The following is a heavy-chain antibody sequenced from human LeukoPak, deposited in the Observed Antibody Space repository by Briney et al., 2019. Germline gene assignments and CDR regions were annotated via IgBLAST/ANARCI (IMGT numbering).Heavy chain of an antibody. V-gene: IGHV4-39*01. CDR2: IYPSGTT. Sequence: PSETLSLTCTVSGGSLSSSNYYWGWIRQPPGKGLEWIGSIYPSGTTYYNPSLKGRVTIFVDTAKNQFSLRLHSVTAADTAVYYCARQSGAPGFDYWGQGTLVTVSS. J-gene: IGHJ4*02. CDR1: GGSLSSSNYY. CDR3: ARQSGAPGFDY. D-gene: IGHD3-10*01.